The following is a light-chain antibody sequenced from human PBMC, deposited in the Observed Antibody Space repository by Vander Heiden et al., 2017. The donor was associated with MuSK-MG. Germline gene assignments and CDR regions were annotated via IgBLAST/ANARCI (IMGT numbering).Light chain of an antibody. J-gene: IGKJ3*01. CDR2: GAS. Sequence: EIVMTQSPATLSVSPGERATLSCRASQSVSSNLAWYQQKPGQAPRLLIYGASTRATGIPARFSGSGYGTEFTLTISSRQSEDFAVYYCQQYNNWPPFTFGHGTKVDIK. V-gene: IGKV3-15*01. CDR3: QQYNNWPPFT. CDR1: QSVSSN.